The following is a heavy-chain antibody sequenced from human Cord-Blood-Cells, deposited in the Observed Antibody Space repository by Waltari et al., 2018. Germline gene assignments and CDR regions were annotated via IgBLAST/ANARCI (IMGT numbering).Heavy chain of an antibody. Sequence: QVQLVPSGAEVKKPGASVNVSCQASGYPFTGYYSHWVRQAPGQGLEWMGWINPNSGGTNYAQKFQGRVTMTRDTSISTAYMELSRLRSDDTAVYYCARVTFYGDYFDYWGQGTLVTVSS. CDR2: INPNSGGT. D-gene: IGHD4-17*01. CDR1: GYPFTGYY. V-gene: IGHV1-2*02. CDR3: ARVTFYGDYFDY. J-gene: IGHJ4*02.